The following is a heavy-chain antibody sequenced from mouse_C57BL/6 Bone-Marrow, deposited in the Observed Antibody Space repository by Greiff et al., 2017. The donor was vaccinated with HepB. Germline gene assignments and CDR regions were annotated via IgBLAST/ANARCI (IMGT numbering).Heavy chain of an antibody. CDR3: ARDRPYYFDY. V-gene: IGHV1-61*01. CDR2: IYPSDSET. J-gene: IGHJ2*01. Sequence: VQLQQPGAELVRPGSSVKLSCKASGYTFTSYWMDWVKQRPGQGLEWIGNIYPSDSETHYNQKFKDKATLTVDKSSSTAYMQLSSLTSEDSAVYYCARDRPYYFDYWGQGTTLTVSS. CDR1: GYTFTSYW.